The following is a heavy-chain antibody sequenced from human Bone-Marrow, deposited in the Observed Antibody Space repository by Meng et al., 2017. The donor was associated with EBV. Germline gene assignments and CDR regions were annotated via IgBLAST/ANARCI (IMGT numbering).Heavy chain of an antibody. Sequence: QVQWVPSGSGVQKPGASGKVSCKGSGYTLSIFDINGVRQATGQGLEWMGWMSPDSGKTGYAEKFQGRVTLTRDTSINTAYLELSSLTSEDTAVYYCARNLYGDGMRDYWGQGTLVTVPS. J-gene: IGHJ4*02. CDR2: MSPDSGKT. CDR1: GYTLSIFD. D-gene: IGHD2-21*02. CDR3: ARNLYGDGMRDY. V-gene: IGHV1-8*01.